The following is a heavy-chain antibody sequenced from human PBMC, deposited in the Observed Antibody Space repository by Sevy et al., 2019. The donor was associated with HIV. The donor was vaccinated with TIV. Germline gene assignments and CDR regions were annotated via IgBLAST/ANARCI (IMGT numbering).Heavy chain of an antibody. CDR2: ISGISNYI. J-gene: IGHJ3*02. Sequence: RGYLRLSCAASGFTFSSYSMNWVRQAPGKGLEWVSSISGISNYIYYADSVKGRFTISRDNAKSSLYLQMNSLRAEDTAVHYCARTGCSITSCLTADAFDIWGQGTLVIVSS. V-gene: IGHV3-21*06. D-gene: IGHD2-2*01. CDR3: ARTGCSITSCLTADAFDI. CDR1: GFTFSSYS.